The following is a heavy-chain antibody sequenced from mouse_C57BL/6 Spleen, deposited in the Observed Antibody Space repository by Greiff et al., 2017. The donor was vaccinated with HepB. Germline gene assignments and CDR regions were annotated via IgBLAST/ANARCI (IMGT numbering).Heavy chain of an antibody. Sequence: QVQLQQSGAELVKPGASVKLSCKASGYTFTSYWMHWVKQRPGQGLEWIGMIHPNSGSTNYNEKFKSKATLTVDKSSSTAYMQLSSLTSEDSAVYYWARWGTTVVVPLDYWGQGTTLTVSS. J-gene: IGHJ2*01. CDR3: ARWGTTVVVPLDY. CDR2: IHPNSGST. V-gene: IGHV1-64*01. CDR1: GYTFTSYW. D-gene: IGHD1-1*01.